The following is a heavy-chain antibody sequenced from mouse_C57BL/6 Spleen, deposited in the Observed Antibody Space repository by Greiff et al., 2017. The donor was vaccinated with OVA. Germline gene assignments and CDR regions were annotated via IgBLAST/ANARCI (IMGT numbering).Heavy chain of an antibody. V-gene: IGHV1-64*01. D-gene: IGHD1-1*01. Sequence: QQPGAELVKPGASVKLSCKASGYTFTSYWMHWVKQRPGQGLEWIGMIHPNSGSTNYNEKFKSKATLTVDKSSSTAYMQLSSLTSEDSAVYYCASPGSSWFAYWGQGTLVTVSA. CDR3: ASPGSSWFAY. J-gene: IGHJ3*01. CDR2: IHPNSGST. CDR1: GYTFTSYW.